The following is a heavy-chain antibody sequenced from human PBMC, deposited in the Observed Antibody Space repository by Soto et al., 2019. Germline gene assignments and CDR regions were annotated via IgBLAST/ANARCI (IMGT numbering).Heavy chain of an antibody. CDR3: GRGRCRGSSCYGADF. CDR1: GFILSNYG. Sequence: EVQLVESGGGLIQPGGSLRLSCAASGFILSNYGMTWVRQAPGKGLEWVSYISRSRGIYYADSVKGRFSISRDDAKNSLYLQMHGLRAEDTAVYYCGRGRCRGSSCYGADFWGQGTLVTVSS. J-gene: IGHJ4*02. CDR2: ISRSRGI. D-gene: IGHD2-15*01. V-gene: IGHV3-48*01.